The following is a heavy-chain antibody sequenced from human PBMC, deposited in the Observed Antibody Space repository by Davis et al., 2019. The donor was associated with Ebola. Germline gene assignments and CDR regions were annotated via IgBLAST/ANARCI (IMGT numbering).Heavy chain of an antibody. CDR1: GYSFTDDG. CDR2: INPSGGST. CDR3: ARDPNCSSTSCPASGYYYYYYGMDV. J-gene: IGHJ6*02. Sequence: ASVKVSCKASGYSFTDDGISWVRQAPGQGLEWMGIINPSGGSTSYAQKFQGRVTMTRDTSTSTVYMELSSLRSEDTAVYYCARDPNCSSTSCPASGYYYYYYGMDVWGQGTTVTVSS. V-gene: IGHV1-46*01. D-gene: IGHD2-2*01.